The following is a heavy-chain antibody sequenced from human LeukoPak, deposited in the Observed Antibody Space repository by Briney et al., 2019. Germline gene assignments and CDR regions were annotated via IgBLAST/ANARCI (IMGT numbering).Heavy chain of an antibody. J-gene: IGHJ3*02. CDR2: ISYDGSNK. Sequence: SGGSLRLSCAASGFTFSSYGMHWVRQAPGKGLEWVAVISYDGSNKYYIDSVKGRFTISRDNSKNTLYLQMNSLRAEDTAVYYCAKRRGTYYDFWSGYGAFDIWGQGTMVTVSS. D-gene: IGHD3-3*01. CDR3: AKRRGTYYDFWSGYGAFDI. V-gene: IGHV3-30*18. CDR1: GFTFSSYG.